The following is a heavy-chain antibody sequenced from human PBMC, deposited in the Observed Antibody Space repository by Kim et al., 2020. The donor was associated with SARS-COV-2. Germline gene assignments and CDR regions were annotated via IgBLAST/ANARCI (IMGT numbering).Heavy chain of an antibody. V-gene: IGHV3-30*01. CDR3: ARGDDYSNYGWFDP. D-gene: IGHD4-4*01. J-gene: IGHJ5*02. Sequence: ADSVKVRFTISRDNSKNTLYLQMNSLRAEDTAVYYCARGDDYSNYGWFDPWGQGTLVTVSS.